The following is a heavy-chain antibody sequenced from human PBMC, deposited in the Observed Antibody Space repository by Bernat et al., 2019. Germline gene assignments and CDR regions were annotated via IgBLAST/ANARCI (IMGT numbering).Heavy chain of an antibody. CDR3: AKGRYCSGGSCYLGWFDP. Sequence: EVQLLESGGGLVQPGGSLRLSCAASGFTFSSYAMSWVRQAPGKGLEWVSAISGSGGSTYYADSVKGRFTISRDNSKNTLYLQMNSLRAEDTAVDYCAKGRYCSGGSCYLGWFDPWGQGTLVTVSS. CDR1: GFTFSSYA. J-gene: IGHJ5*02. CDR2: ISGSGGST. V-gene: IGHV3-23*01. D-gene: IGHD2-15*01.